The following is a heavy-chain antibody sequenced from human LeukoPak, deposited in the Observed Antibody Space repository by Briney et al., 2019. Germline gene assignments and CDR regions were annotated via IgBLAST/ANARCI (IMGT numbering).Heavy chain of an antibody. D-gene: IGHD3-22*01. CDR2: IYYSGST. CDR1: GGSISGYY. CDR3: ARFPGDYYDSSGYGYYFDY. Sequence: SETLSLTCTVSGGSISGYYWSWIRQPPGKGLEWIGYIYYSGSTNYNPSLKSRVTISVDTSKNQFSLKLSSVTAADTAVYYCARFPGDYYDSSGYGYYFDYWGQGTLVTVSS. J-gene: IGHJ4*02. V-gene: IGHV4-59*01.